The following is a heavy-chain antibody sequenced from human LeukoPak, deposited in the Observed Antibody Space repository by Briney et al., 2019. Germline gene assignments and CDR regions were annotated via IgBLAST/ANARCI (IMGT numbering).Heavy chain of an antibody. CDR2: ISSSGSTI. D-gene: IGHD6-19*01. CDR1: GFTFSSYW. CDR3: ARERQWLVHYVFDY. V-gene: IGHV3-48*04. Sequence: GGSLRLSCAASGFTFSSYWMHWVRQAPGKGLEWVSYISSSGSTIYYADSVKGRFTISRDNAKNSLYLQMNSLRAEDTAVYYCARERQWLVHYVFDYWGQGTLVTVSS. J-gene: IGHJ4*02.